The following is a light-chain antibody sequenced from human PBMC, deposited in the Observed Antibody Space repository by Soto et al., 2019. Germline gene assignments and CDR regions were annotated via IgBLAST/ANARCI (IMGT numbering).Light chain of an antibody. CDR2: DAS. CDR3: QQYNSYWT. J-gene: IGKJ1*01. Sequence: DLQMTQSPSTLSASVGDRVTITCRASQSISSLLAWYQQKPGKAPKLLIYDASSLESGVPSRFSGSGSGTEFTLTISSLQPDDFATYYCQQYNSYWTFGQGTKVEIK. CDR1: QSISSL. V-gene: IGKV1-5*01.